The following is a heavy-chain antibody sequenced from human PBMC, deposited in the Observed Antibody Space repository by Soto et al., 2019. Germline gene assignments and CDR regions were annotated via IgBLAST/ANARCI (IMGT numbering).Heavy chain of an antibody. CDR3: ARSPKGTTLATHFDQ. J-gene: IGHJ4*02. V-gene: IGHV4-30-2*01. CDR1: GGSISSDDYS. D-gene: IGHD4-17*01. Sequence: PSETLSLTCAVSGGSISSDDYSWNWIRQPPGKGLEWIGYIYHSGNTYYNPSLKSRVTISLGGSRNEFSLNLSSVTAADTAVYYCARSPKGTTLATHFDQWGQGALVTVSS. CDR2: IYHSGNT.